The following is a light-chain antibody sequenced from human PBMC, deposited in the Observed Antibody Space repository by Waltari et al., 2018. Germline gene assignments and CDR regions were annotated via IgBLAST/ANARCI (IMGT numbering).Light chain of an antibody. CDR2: GND. CDR3: QSYDSSRSGHVV. CDR1: SSNIRAGFD. V-gene: IGLV1-40*01. Sequence: QSVLTQPPSVSGAPGQRVTISCTGSSSNIRAGFDVHWYQQLPGPAPTLLIYGNDTRPPGARVLVPCSRSGTAVSLALNGLQAEDEADYYCQSYDSSRSGHVVFGGGTKLTVL. J-gene: IGLJ2*01.